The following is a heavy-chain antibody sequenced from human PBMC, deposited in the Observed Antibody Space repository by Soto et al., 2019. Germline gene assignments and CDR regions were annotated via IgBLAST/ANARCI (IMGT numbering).Heavy chain of an antibody. CDR1: GFTFSSYG. Sequence: GGSLRLSCSASGFTFSSYGMHWVRQAPGKGLEWVAVISYDGSNKYYADSVKGRFTISRDNSKNTLYLQMNSLRAEDTAVYYCAKDLWGSGSYYNPWFDPWGQGTLVTVSS. CDR3: AKDLWGSGSYYNPWFDP. CDR2: ISYDGSNK. D-gene: IGHD3-10*01. J-gene: IGHJ5*02. V-gene: IGHV3-30*18.